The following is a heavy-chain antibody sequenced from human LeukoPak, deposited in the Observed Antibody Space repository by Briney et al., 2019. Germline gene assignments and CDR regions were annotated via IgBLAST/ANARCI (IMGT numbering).Heavy chain of an antibody. D-gene: IGHD6-19*01. CDR2: INPNSGGT. J-gene: IGHJ4*02. Sequence: ASVKVSCKASGYTFTGYYMHWVRQAPGQGLEWMGWINPNSGGTNYAQKFQGRVTMTRDTSISTAYMELSRLRSDDTAVYYCARDRSSRAVLFDYWGQGTLVTVSS. CDR3: ARDRSSRAVLFDY. CDR1: GYTFTGYY. V-gene: IGHV1-2*02.